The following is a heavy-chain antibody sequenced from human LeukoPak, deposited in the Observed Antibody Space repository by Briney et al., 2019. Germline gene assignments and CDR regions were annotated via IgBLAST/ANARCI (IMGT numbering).Heavy chain of an antibody. CDR1: GFTFSSYW. J-gene: IGHJ4*02. V-gene: IGHV3-7*01. CDR3: AREMAVGRDGYNFYDY. CDR2: IKQDGSEK. Sequence: PGGSLRLSCAASGFTFSSYWMSWVRQAPGKGLEWVANIKQDGSEKYYVDSVKGRFTISRDNAKNSLYLQMNSLRAEDTAVYHCAREMAVGRDGYNFYDYWAREPWSPSPQ. D-gene: IGHD5-24*01.